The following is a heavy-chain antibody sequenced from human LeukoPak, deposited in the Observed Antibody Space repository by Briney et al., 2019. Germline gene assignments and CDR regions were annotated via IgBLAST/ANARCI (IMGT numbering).Heavy chain of an antibody. V-gene: IGHV3-23*01. CDR2: VTGSGEST. J-gene: IGHJ5*01. CDR1: GFTFTNYA. D-gene: IGHD3-22*01. Sequence: PGGSLRLSCAASGFTFTNYAMSWVRQAPGKGLEWVSAVTGSGESTYYADSVKGRLTISRDNSKDTLYLQMNSLRAEDTAVYYCAKDTLYDSSGFYDSWGQGTLVTVSS. CDR3: AKDTLYDSSGFYDS.